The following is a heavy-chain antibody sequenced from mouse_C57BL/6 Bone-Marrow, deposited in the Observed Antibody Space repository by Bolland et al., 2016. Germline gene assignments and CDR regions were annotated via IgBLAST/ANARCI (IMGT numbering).Heavy chain of an antibody. J-gene: IGHJ4*01. CDR3: ARPLYYYAMDY. V-gene: IGHV5-9*01. Sequence: YYPDSVKGRFTISRDNAKNTLYLQMSSLRSEDTALYYCARPLYYYAMDYWGQGTS.